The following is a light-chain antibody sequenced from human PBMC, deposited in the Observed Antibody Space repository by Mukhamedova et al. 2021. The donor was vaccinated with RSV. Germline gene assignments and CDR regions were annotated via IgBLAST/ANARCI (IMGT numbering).Light chain of an antibody. CDR2: LGS. V-gene: IGKV2-28*01. J-gene: IGKJ4*01. Sequence: GQSPQLLIYLGSNRASGVPDRFSGSGSGTDFTLKISRVEAEDVGVYYCMQALQSQLTLGGGTKVEIK. CDR3: MQALQSQLT.